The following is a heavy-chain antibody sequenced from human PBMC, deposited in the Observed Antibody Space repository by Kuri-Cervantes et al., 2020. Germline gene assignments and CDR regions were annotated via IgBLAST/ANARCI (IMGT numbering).Heavy chain of an antibody. CDR1: GYSIGSGYY. J-gene: IGHJ5*02. CDR3: ARRDCSSDSCSGEKWFDP. D-gene: IGHD2-2*01. Sequence: SETLSLTCAVSGYSIGSGYYWGWIRQPPGKGLEWIGSIYRSGDTPYNPSLKSRVTISMDTSKNQLSLKLTSVTAADTAVYYCARRDCSSDSCSGEKWFDPCGQGTLVTDSS. CDR2: IYRSGDT. V-gene: IGHV4-38-2*01.